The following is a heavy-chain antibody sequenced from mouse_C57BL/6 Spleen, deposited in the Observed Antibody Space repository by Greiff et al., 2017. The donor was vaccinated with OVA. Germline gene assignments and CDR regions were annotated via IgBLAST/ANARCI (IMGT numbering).Heavy chain of an antibody. D-gene: IGHD2-4*01. CDR3: ARLGDYDWYFDV. Sequence: QVQLQQPGAELVRPGTSVKLSCKASGYTFTSYWMHWVKQRPGQGLEWIGVIDPSDSYTNYNQKFKGKATLTVDTSSSTAYMQLSSLTSEDSAVYYCARLGDYDWYFDVWGTGTTVTVSS. V-gene: IGHV1-59*01. J-gene: IGHJ1*03. CDR2: IDPSDSYT. CDR1: GYTFTSYW.